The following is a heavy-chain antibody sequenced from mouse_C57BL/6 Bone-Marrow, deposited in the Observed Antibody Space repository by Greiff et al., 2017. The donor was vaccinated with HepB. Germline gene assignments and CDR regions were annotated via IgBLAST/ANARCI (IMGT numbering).Heavy chain of an antibody. V-gene: IGHV1-77*01. Sequence: QVQLQQSGAELVKPGASVKISCKASGYTFTDYYINWVKQRPGQGLEWIGKFDPGSGSTYYNEKFKGKATLTADKSSSTAYMQLSSLTSEDSAVYLCARRGEGEYYAMDYWGKGTSVTVSS. J-gene: IGHJ4*01. CDR1: GYTFTDYY. CDR3: ARRGEGEYYAMDY. CDR2: FDPGSGST.